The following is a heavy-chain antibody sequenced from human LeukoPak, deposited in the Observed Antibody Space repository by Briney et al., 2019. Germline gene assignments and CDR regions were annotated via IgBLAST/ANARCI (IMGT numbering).Heavy chain of an antibody. CDR3: ARGLSSSWYWFDT. Sequence: PSETLSLTCTVSGGSISSESYYWSWIRQPAGKGLEWIGRINTSGNINYNPSLKSRVTLSVDTSNNQFSLKLSSLTAADTAVYYCARGLSSSWYWFDTWGQGTLVTVSS. V-gene: IGHV4-61*02. CDR2: INTSGNI. CDR1: GGSISSESYY. J-gene: IGHJ5*02. D-gene: IGHD2-2*01.